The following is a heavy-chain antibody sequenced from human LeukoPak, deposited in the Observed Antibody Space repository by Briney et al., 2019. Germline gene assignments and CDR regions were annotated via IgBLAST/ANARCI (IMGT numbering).Heavy chain of an antibody. D-gene: IGHD3-22*01. CDR1: GYSFTSYW. V-gene: IGHV5-51*01. CDR3: ARMGSGYYYVEGDLGDY. CDR2: IYPGDSDT. J-gene: IGHJ4*02. Sequence: GESLKISCKGSGYSFTSYWIGWVRQMPGKGLEWMGIIYPGDSDTRYSPSFQGQVTISADKSISTAYLQWSGLKASDTAMYYCARMGSGYYYVEGDLGDYWGQGTLVTVSS.